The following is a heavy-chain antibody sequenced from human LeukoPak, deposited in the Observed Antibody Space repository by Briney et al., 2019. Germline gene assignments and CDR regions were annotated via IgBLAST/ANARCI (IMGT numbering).Heavy chain of an antibody. Sequence: SETLSLTCTVAGGSISSYYWSWIRQPPGKGLEWIGYIYYSGSTNYNPSLKSRVTISVDTSKNQFSLKLSSVTAADTAVYYCARQNLGPAPVKYWGQGTLVTGSS. CDR3: ARQNLGPAPVKY. J-gene: IGHJ4*02. CDR1: GGSISSYY. CDR2: IYYSGST. V-gene: IGHV4-59*01.